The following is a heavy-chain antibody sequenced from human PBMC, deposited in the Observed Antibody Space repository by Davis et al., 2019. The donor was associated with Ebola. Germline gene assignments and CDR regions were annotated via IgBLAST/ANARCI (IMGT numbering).Heavy chain of an antibody. CDR2: MNPNSGNT. CDR3: ARARLRTTGTTDHFDY. CDR1: GYAFTSYD. Sequence: AASVKVSCKASGYAFTSYDINWVRQATGQGLEWMGWMNPNSGNTGYVERFQGRVTMSRNTSISTAYMELSSLRSEDTAVYYCARARLRTTGTTDHFDYWGQGTLVTVSS. V-gene: IGHV1-8*01. D-gene: IGHD1-1*01. J-gene: IGHJ4*02.